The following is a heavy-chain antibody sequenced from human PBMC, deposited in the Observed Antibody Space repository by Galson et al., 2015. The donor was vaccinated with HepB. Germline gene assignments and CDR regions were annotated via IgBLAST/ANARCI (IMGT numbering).Heavy chain of an antibody. D-gene: IGHD2-2*01. J-gene: IGHJ6*03. Sequence: SVKVSCKASGYTFTGYHMHWVRQAPGQGLEWMGWINPNSGGTNYAQKFQGWVTMTRDTSISTAYMELSRLRSDDTAVYYCARSGSDYQLGPYYYYMDVWGKGTTVTVSS. V-gene: IGHV1-2*04. CDR1: GYTFTGYH. CDR3: ARSGSDYQLGPYYYYMDV. CDR2: INPNSGGT.